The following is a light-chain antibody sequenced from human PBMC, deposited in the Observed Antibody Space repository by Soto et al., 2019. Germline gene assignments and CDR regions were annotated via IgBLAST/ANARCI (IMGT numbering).Light chain of an antibody. CDR1: RSNIGSNT. V-gene: IGLV1-44*01. CDR3: AVWDDSLNGWV. J-gene: IGLJ3*02. CDR2: SNN. Sequence: QSVLTQPPSASGTPEQRVTISCSGSRSNIGSNTVNWYQQLPGTAPKLLIYSNNQRPSGVPDRFSGSKSGTSASLAISGLQSDDEAEYYCAVWDDSLNGWVFGGGTKLTVL.